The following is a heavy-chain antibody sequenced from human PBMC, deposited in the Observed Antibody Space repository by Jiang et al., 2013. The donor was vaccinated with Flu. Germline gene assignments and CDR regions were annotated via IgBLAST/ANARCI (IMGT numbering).Heavy chain of an antibody. CDR3: VGEWLVSYGMDV. J-gene: IGHJ6*02. Sequence: QTLSLTVGAISGDSVSSNSAAWNWIRQSPSRGLEWLGRTYYRSKWYNDYAVSVKSRITINPDTSKNQFSLQLNSVTPEDTAVYYCVGEWLVSYGMDVWGQGTTV. CDR2: TYYRSKWYN. V-gene: IGHV6-1*01. CDR1: GDSVSSNSAA. D-gene: IGHD6-19*01.